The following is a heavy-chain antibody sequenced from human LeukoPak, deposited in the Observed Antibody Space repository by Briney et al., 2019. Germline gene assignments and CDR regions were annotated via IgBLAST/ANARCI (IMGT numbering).Heavy chain of an antibody. CDR2: IYYSGST. Sequence: SETLSLTCTVSGGSISSYYWSWIRQPPGKGLEWIGYIYYSGSTNYNPSLKSRVTISVDTSKNQFSLKLSSVTAADTAVYYCARANLAYYAFWKDGMDVWSQGTTVTVSS. CDR3: ARANLAYYAFWKDGMDV. J-gene: IGHJ6*02. D-gene: IGHD3-3*01. CDR1: GGSISSYY. V-gene: IGHV4-59*01.